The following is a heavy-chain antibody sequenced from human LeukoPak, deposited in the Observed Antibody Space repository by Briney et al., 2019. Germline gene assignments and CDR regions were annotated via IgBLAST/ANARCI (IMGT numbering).Heavy chain of an antibody. CDR2: TSGSGGST. J-gene: IGHJ3*02. D-gene: IGHD3-22*01. CDR3: TTPFSYYYDSSGYYDAFDI. Sequence: GGSLRLSCAASGFSFSSYAMSWVRQAPGKGLEWVSATSGSGGSTYYADSVKGRFTISRDNSKNTLYLQMNSLKTEDTAVYYCTTPFSYYYDSSGYYDAFDIWGQGTMVTVSS. V-gene: IGHV3-23*01. CDR1: GFSFSSYA.